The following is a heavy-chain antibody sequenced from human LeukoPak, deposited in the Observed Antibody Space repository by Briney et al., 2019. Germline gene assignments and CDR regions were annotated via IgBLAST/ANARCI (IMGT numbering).Heavy chain of an antibody. Sequence: SETLSLTCAVYGGSFSDYYWSWIRQPLGKGLEWIGEINHSGSTNYNPSLKSRVTISVDTSKNQFSLKLTSVTAADTAVYYCARAFLYSSSYDAFNIWGQGTMVTVSS. V-gene: IGHV4-34*01. CDR1: GGSFSDYY. CDR2: INHSGST. CDR3: ARAFLYSSSYDAFNI. D-gene: IGHD6-13*01. J-gene: IGHJ3*02.